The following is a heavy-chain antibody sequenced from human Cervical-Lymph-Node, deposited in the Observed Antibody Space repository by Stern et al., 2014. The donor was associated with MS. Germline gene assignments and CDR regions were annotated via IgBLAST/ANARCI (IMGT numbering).Heavy chain of an antibody. D-gene: IGHD1-26*01. CDR1: GGSISSSGYY. V-gene: IGHV4-61*02. J-gene: IGHJ5*02. Sequence: VQLVESGPGLVKPSQTLSLTCTVSGGSISSSGYYWSWIRQPADKGLEWIGRIHDSGSTYYNPSLKSRVTISMDTANNSFSPKLTSVTAADPAVYYCATTRWDLFTWNWFDPWGQGTLVTVSS. CDR3: ATTRWDLFTWNWFDP. CDR2: IHDSGST.